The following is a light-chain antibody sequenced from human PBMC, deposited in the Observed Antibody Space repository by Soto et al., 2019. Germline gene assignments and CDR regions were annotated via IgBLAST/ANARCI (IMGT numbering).Light chain of an antibody. J-gene: IGLJ1*01. CDR2: RNN. CDR1: SCNIGSNH. V-gene: IGLV1-47*01. Sequence: QSVLTQPPSASGTPGQRVTISCSGSSCNIGSNHVYWYQQLPGTAPKLIIYRNNQRPSGVPDRFSGSKSGTSASLAISGLRYEDAFHYDCAAWVDSPRGTVFGAGAKV. CDR3: AAWVDSPRGTV.